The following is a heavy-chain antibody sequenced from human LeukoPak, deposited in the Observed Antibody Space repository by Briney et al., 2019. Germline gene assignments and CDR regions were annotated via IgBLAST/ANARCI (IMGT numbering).Heavy chain of an antibody. Sequence: HSGGSLRLSCAASGFTFSSYWMHWVRQAPGKGLVWVSRITSDGSSTSYADSVKGRFTISGDNAKNTLYLQMNSLRAEDTAVYYCARDVAPGDPLDCWGQGTLVSVSS. CDR3: ARDVAPGDPLDC. CDR1: GFTFSSYW. V-gene: IGHV3-74*01. J-gene: IGHJ4*02. D-gene: IGHD2-21*02. CDR2: ITSDGSST.